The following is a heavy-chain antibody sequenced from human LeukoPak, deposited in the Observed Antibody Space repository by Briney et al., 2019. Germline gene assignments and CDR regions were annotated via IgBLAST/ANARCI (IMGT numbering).Heavy chain of an antibody. Sequence: PSETLSLTCAVYGGSFSGYYWSWIRQPPGKGLEWIGEINHSGSTNYNPSLKSRVTISVDTSKNQFSLKLSSVTAADTAVYYCARARGGFSSGWFRFWGQGTLVTVSS. CDR1: GGSFSGYY. V-gene: IGHV4-34*01. CDR3: ARARGGFSSGWFRF. D-gene: IGHD6-19*01. CDR2: INHSGST. J-gene: IGHJ4*02.